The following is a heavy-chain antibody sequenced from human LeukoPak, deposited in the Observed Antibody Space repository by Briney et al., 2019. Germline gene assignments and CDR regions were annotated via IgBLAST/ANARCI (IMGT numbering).Heavy chain of an antibody. V-gene: IGHV4-59*01. CDR2: IYYSGTT. CDR3: ARHRYYYDSSGYYYQP. CDR1: GGSISSYY. Sequence: RSSETLSLTCTVAGGSISSYYWSWIRQPPGKGLEYIGFIYYSGTTKYNPSLKSRVTISVDTSKNQFSLRLSSVTAADTAVYYCARHRYYYDSSGYYYQPWGQGTLVTVSS. D-gene: IGHD3-22*01. J-gene: IGHJ5*02.